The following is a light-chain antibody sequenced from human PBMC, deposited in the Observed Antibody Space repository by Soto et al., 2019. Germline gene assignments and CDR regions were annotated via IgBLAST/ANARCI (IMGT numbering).Light chain of an antibody. Sequence: QSALTQPASVSGSPGQAITISCTGSSSDVGSYDLVSWYQQHPGNVPKLMIYEVTKRPSGVSNRFSASKSGNTASLTISGLQADDEANYYCCSYSASSVVIFGGGTKVTVL. CDR3: CSYSASSVVI. V-gene: IGLV2-23*02. CDR2: EVT. J-gene: IGLJ2*01. CDR1: SSDVGSYDL.